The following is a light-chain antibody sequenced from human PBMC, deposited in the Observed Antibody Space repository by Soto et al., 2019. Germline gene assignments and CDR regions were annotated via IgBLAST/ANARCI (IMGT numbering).Light chain of an antibody. Sequence: DRVTIPCRASPSISIWLDWYQQKPGKAPKLLINDASRLTSAAPSSFSGSGSVTEITLTISTLHADDVARYCSQQYNIQWTFGQGTKV. CDR3: QQYNIQWT. CDR2: DAS. CDR1: PSISIW. V-gene: IGKV1-5*01. J-gene: IGKJ1*01.